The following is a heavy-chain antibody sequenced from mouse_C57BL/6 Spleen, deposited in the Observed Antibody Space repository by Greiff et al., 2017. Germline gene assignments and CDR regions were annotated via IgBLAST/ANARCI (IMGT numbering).Heavy chain of an antibody. V-gene: IGHV1-55*01. CDR3: ARASYYYGSSYWFAY. D-gene: IGHD1-1*01. CDR1: GYTFTSYW. J-gene: IGHJ3*01. Sequence: QVQLKESGAELVKPGASVKMSCKASGYTFTSYWITWVKQRPGQGLEWIGDIYPGSGSTNYNEKFKSKATLTVDTSSSTAYMQLSSLTSEDSAVYYCARASYYYGSSYWFAYWGQGTLVTVAA. CDR2: IYPGSGST.